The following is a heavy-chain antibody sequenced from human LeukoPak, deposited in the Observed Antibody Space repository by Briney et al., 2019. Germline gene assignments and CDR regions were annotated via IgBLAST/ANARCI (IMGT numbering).Heavy chain of an antibody. V-gene: IGHV3-23*01. D-gene: IGHD3-3*01. CDR1: GFTFSSSA. CDR3: AKDAGLRFLEWYFDY. J-gene: IGHJ4*02. CDR2: ISASGGST. Sequence: GGSLRLSCAASGFTFSSSAMSWVRQVPGKGLEWVSGISASGGSTSYADSVKGRFTISRDNSKNTLYLQMNSLRAEDTAVYYCAKDAGLRFLEWYFDYWGQGTLVTVSS.